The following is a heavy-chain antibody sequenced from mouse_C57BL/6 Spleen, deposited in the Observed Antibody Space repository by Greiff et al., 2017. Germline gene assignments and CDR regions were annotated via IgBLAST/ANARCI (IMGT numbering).Heavy chain of an antibody. J-gene: IGHJ2*01. D-gene: IGHD2-5*01. V-gene: IGHV5-6*01. CDR3: ARHGDSNYFFDY. CDR1: GFTFSSYG. CDR2: ISSGGSYT. Sequence: VQLKESGGDLVKPGGSLKLSCAASGFTFSSYGMSWVRQTPDKRLEWVATISSGGSYTYYPDSVKGRFTISRDNAKNTLYLQMSSLKSEDTAMYYCARHGDSNYFFDYWGQGTTLTVSS.